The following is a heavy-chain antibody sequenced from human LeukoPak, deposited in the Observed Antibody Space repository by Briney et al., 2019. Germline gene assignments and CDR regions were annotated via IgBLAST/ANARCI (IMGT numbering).Heavy chain of an antibody. D-gene: IGHD3-22*01. J-gene: IGHJ4*02. Sequence: SQTLSLTCTVSGGSISSGDFYWSWIRQPPGKGLEWIGHIFNSGSTTYYNPSLKSRITISIDTSKNHFSLKLSSVTAADTAVYYCARRNYNDSRGYNFWGQGTLGTVSS. CDR2: IFNSGSTT. CDR1: GGSISSGDFY. V-gene: IGHV4-30-4*01. CDR3: ARRNYNDSRGYNF.